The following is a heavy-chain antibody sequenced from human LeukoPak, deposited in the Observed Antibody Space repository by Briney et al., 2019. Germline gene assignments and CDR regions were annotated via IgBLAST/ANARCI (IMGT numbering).Heavy chain of an antibody. D-gene: IGHD3-16*02. Sequence: SETLSLTCTVSGGSISSSSYYWVWIRQPPGKGLEWIGSIYYSGSTYYNPSLKSRVTISVDTSKNQFSLKLSSVTAADTAVYYCARDWSLDYVWGSYRSDAFDIWGQGTMVTVSS. V-gene: IGHV4-39*07. CDR1: GGSISSSSYY. CDR2: IYYSGST. CDR3: ARDWSLDYVWGSYRSDAFDI. J-gene: IGHJ3*02.